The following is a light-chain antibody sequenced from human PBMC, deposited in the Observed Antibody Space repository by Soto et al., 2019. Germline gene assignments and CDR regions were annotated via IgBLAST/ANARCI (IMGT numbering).Light chain of an antibody. Sequence: EMVLTQSPGTLSLSPGERATLSCRASQSVSSSYLAWYQQKPGQAPRLLIYGASSRATGIPDRFIGSASGTDFTLTISRLEPEDFAVYYCQQYGSSPFTFGPGTKVDIK. CDR1: QSVSSSY. CDR2: GAS. V-gene: IGKV3-20*01. CDR3: QQYGSSPFT. J-gene: IGKJ3*01.